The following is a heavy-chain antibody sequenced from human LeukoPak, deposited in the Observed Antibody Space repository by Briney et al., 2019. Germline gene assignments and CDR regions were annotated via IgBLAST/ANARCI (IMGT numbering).Heavy chain of an antibody. V-gene: IGHV1-46*01. CDR1: GYTFTSYY. Sequence: ASVKVSCKASGYTFTSYYMHWVRQAPGQGLEWMGIINPSGGSTSYAQKFQGRVTMTRDMSTSTVYMELSSLRSEDTAVYYCARDRSPPYYYDSSGQRFDYWGQGTLVTVSS. CDR3: ARDRSPPYYYDSSGQRFDY. D-gene: IGHD3-22*01. CDR2: INPSGGST. J-gene: IGHJ4*02.